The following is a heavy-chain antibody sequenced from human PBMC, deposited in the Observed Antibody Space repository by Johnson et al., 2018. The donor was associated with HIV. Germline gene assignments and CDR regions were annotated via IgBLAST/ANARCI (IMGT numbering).Heavy chain of an antibody. V-gene: IGHV3-30*14. CDR3: ASSRRGQQLVPLAFDI. CDR1: GFTFSSYA. J-gene: IGHJ3*02. D-gene: IGHD6-13*01. CDR2: ISYDGSNK. Sequence: VQLVESGGGLVKPGGSLRLSCAASGFTFSSYAMHWVRQAPGKGLEWVAVISYDGSNKYYADSVKGRFTISRDNSKNTLYLQMNSLRAEATAVYYCASSRRGQQLVPLAFDIWGQGTMVTVSS.